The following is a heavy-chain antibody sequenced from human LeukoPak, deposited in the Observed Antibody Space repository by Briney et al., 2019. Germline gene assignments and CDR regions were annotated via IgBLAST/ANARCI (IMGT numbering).Heavy chain of an antibody. J-gene: IGHJ5*02. CDR3: AREVLRYFDWLLDGNWFDP. D-gene: IGHD3-9*01. V-gene: IGHV1-18*01. CDR1: GYTFTSYG. Sequence: GASVKVSCKASGYTFTSYGISWVRQAPGQGLEWMGWISAYNGNTNYAQKLQGRVTMTTDTSTSTAYMELRSLRSDDTAVYYCAREVLRYFDWLLDGNWFDPWGQGTLVTVSS. CDR2: ISAYNGNT.